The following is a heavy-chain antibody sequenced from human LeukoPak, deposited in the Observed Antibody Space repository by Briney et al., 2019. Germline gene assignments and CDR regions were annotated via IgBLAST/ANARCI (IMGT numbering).Heavy chain of an antibody. CDR2: IYYSGST. Sequence: PSETLSLPCTVSGGSISSSSYYWGWIRQPPGKGLEWIGSIYYSGSTYYNPSLKSRVTISVDTSKNQFSLKLSSVTAADTAVYYCARQNITATTGWFDPWGQGTRVTVSS. CDR1: GGSISSSSYY. J-gene: IGHJ5*02. CDR3: ARQNITATTGWFDP. V-gene: IGHV4-39*01. D-gene: IGHD1-20*01.